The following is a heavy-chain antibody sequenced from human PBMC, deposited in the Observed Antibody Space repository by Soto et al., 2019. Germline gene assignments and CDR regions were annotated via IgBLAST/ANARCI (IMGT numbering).Heavy chain of an antibody. Sequence: QVQLVQSGAEVKKPGSSVKVSCKASGGTFSSYAISWVRQAPGQGLEWMGGIIPLFGRANYAQKFQGRVTITARASTSTAYMELSSLRSEHTAVYYCAQTLGLAAAGPGRFDLWGRGTLVTVSS. CDR1: GGTFSSYA. CDR2: IIPLFGRA. J-gene: IGHJ2*01. D-gene: IGHD6-25*01. CDR3: AQTLGLAAAGPGRFDL. V-gene: IGHV1-69*12.